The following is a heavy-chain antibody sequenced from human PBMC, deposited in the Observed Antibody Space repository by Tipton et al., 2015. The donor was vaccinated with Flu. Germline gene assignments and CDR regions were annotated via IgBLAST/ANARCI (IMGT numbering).Heavy chain of an antibody. V-gene: IGHV3-23*01. D-gene: IGHD5-18*01. CDR1: GFTFSNYA. CDR2: ISGSGDTT. J-gene: IGHJ4*02. Sequence: GSLRLSCAASGFTFSNYAMSWVRQAPGKGLEGVSGISGSGDTTFYADSVKGRFTISRDNSKNTLYLQMNSLRVEDTAVYYCAKREGYGTIDYWGQGALVTVSS. CDR3: AKREGYGTIDY.